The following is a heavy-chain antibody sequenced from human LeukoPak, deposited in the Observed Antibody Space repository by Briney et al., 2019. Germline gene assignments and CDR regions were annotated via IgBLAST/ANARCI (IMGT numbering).Heavy chain of an antibody. V-gene: IGHV4-59*01. CDR2: IYFSGST. J-gene: IGHJ4*02. CDR3: SRGSGWYAF. Sequence: PSETLSLTCTVSGASISSYYWTWIRQSPGKGLEWIGYIYFSGSTNYNPSLKSRVTISVDTSKNQLSLKLTSVTAADTAVYYCSRGSGWYAFWGQGTLVTVSS. CDR1: GASISSYY. D-gene: IGHD6-19*01.